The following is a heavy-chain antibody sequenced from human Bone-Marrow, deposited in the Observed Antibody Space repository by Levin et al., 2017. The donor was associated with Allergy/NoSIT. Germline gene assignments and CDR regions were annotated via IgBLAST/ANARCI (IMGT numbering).Heavy chain of an antibody. Sequence: TLSLTCTFSGFSLSTSGVGVGWIRRPPGKALEWLALIYWDDDKRYSPSLKSRLTITKDTSKNQVVLTMTNMDPVDTGTYYGSHVHFYILNDYPPAWYKWGQGTLVTVSS. V-gene: IGHV2-5*02. D-gene: IGHD3-9*01. CDR1: GFSLSTSGVG. CDR3: SHVHFYILNDYPPAWYK. J-gene: IGHJ4*02. CDR2: IYWDDDK.